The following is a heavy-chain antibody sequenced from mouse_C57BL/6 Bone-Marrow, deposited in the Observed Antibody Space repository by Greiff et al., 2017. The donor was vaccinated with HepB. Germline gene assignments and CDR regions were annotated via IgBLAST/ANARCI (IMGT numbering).Heavy chain of an antibody. V-gene: IGHV1-52*01. CDR1: GYTFTSYW. CDR3: ARVGPYAMGY. CDR2: IDPSDSET. Sequence: QVQLQQPGAELVRPGSSVKLSCKASGYTFTSYWMHWVKQRPIQGLEWIGNIDPSDSETHYNQKFKDKATLTVDNSSSTAPMQLSSLTSGDSAVYYCARVGPYAMGYWGQGTSVTVSS. J-gene: IGHJ4*01.